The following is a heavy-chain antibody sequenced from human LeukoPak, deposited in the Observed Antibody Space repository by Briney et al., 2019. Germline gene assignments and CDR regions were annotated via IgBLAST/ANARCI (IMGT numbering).Heavy chain of an antibody. CDR2: INPNSGGT. CDR3: ARDRLYYDSSDYLTGNYYMDV. Sequence: VASVKVSCKASGYTFTGYYMHWVRQAPGQGLEWMGWINPNSGGTNYAQKFQGRVTMTRDTSISTAYMELSRLRSDDTAVYYCARDRLYYDSSDYLTGNYYMDVWGKGTTVTVSS. D-gene: IGHD3-22*01. CDR1: GYTFTGYY. V-gene: IGHV1-2*02. J-gene: IGHJ6*03.